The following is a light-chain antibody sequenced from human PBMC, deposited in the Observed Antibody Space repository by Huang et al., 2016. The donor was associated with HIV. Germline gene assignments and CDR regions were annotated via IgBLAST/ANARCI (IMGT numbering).Light chain of an antibody. Sequence: EIVLAQSPVTLSLSPGERATLACRASQSVSVYLACYQQKAGQPPRLLIYNASNRATGIPARFSGSGSGTYFTLTISSLEPEDFAVYYCQQRSDWPPTFGRGTKVEIK. CDR3: QQRSDWPPT. CDR2: NAS. J-gene: IGKJ1*01. CDR1: QSVSVY. V-gene: IGKV3-11*01.